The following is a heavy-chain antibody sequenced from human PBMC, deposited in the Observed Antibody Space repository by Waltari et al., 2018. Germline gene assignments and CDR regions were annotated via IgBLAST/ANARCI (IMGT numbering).Heavy chain of an antibody. Sequence: QVQLVQSGTEVKKPGASVKVSCQASGSSFPAYHLHWVRQTPGQGLEWLGWINPKNGDTGYAQNFLGRVTMTRDTSINTVYMDLSGLRSDDTAVFYCARDPGPIVGAPDYWGQGILVTVSS. J-gene: IGHJ4*02. D-gene: IGHD1-26*01. CDR3: ARDPGPIVGAPDY. CDR2: INPKNGDT. V-gene: IGHV1-2*02. CDR1: GSSFPAYH.